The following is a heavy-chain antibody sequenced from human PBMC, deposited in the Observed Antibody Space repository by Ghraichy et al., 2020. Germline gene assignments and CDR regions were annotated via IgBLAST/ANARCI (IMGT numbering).Heavy chain of an antibody. J-gene: IGHJ6*02. Sequence: SVKVSCKASGGTFSSYAISWVRQAPGQGLEWMGGIIPIFGTANYAQKFQGRVTITADESTSTAYMELSSLRSEDTAVYYCAKGGIAAAVYASGYGMDVWGQGTTVTVSS. CDR2: IIPIFGTA. CDR1: GGTFSSYA. CDR3: AKGGIAAAVYASGYGMDV. V-gene: IGHV1-69*13. D-gene: IGHD6-13*01.